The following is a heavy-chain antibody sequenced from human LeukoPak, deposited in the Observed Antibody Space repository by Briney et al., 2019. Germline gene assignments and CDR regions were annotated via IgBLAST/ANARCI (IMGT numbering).Heavy chain of an antibody. CDR1: GGTFSSYA. CDR2: IIPIFGTA. J-gene: IGHJ4*02. CDR3: ARGESEQWLVARN. V-gene: IGHV1-69*05. D-gene: IGHD6-19*01. Sequence: GASVKVSCKASGGTFSSYAISWVRQAPGQGLEWMGGIIPIFGTANYAQKFQGRVTMTRDTSTSTVYMELSSLRSEDTAVYYCARGESEQWLVARNWGQGTLVTVSS.